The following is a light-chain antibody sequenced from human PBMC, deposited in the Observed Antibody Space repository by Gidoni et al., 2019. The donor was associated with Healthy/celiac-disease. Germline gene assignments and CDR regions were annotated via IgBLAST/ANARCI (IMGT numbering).Light chain of an antibody. CDR2: DAS. CDR1: QSVSSY. V-gene: IGKV3-11*01. CDR3: QQSSNWPPFT. J-gene: IGKJ3*01. Sequence: EIVLAKSPATLSLSPGERATLSCRASQSVSSYLAWYQQKPGQAPRLLIYDASNRATGIPARFDGSGSGTDFTLTISSLEPEDFAVYYCQQSSNWPPFTFGPGTKVEIK.